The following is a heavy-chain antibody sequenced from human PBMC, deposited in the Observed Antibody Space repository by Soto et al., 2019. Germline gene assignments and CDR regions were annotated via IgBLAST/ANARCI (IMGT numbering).Heavy chain of an antibody. CDR1: GGSIISYY. CDR2: IYYSGST. CDR3: ARDSYNFDD. Sequence: SETLSPTCTVSGGSIISYYCILIRQPPGKGLEWIGYIYYSGSTDYNPSLKSRVTIPVDTSKNQFSLKLRSVTAADTAVYYCARDSYNFDDWGQGILVTVSS. V-gene: IGHV4-59*01. D-gene: IGHD5-18*01. J-gene: IGHJ4*02.